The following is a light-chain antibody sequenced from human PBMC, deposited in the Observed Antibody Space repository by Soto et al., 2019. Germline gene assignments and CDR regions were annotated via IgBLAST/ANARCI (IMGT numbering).Light chain of an antibody. CDR1: SSDVGGYNY. CDR2: EVS. V-gene: IGLV2-14*01. J-gene: IGLJ1*01. Sequence: PASVSGSPGQSITISCTGTSSDVGGYNYVSWYQHHPGKAPKLMIYEVSNRPSGVSNRFSGSKSGNTASLIISGLQAEDEADYYCSSYTSSSTLGYVFGTGTKVTVL. CDR3: SSYTSSSTLGYV.